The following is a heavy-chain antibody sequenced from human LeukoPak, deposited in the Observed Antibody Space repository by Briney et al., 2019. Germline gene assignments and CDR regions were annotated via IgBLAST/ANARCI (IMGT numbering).Heavy chain of an antibody. J-gene: IGHJ4*02. D-gene: IGHD6-19*01. Sequence: NTSETLSLTCTVSGGSISSYYWSWIRQPPGKGLEWIGYIYYSGSTNYNPSLKSRVTISVDTSKNQFSLKLSSVTAADTAVYYCASLPSLYSSGWYGYWGQGTLVTVSS. CDR3: ASLPSLYSSGWYGY. V-gene: IGHV4-59*01. CDR2: IYYSGST. CDR1: GGSISSYY.